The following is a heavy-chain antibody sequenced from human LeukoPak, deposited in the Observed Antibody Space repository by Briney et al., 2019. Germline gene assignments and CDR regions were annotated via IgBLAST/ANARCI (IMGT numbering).Heavy chain of an antibody. CDR1: GGSISSSSYY. CDR3: ARLRRGMGIAL. CDR2: IYYSGST. V-gene: IGHV4-39*01. J-gene: IGHJ4*02. D-gene: IGHD2-2*03. Sequence: SETLSLTCTVSGGSISSSSYYWGWIRQPPGKGLEWIGSIYYSGSTYYNPSLKSRVTISVDTSKNQFSLMLSSVTAADTAVYYCARLRRGMGIALRGQGTLVTVSS.